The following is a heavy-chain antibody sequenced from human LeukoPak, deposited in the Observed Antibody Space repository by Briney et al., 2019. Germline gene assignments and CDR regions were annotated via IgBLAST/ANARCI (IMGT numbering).Heavy chain of an antibody. D-gene: IGHD1-14*01. J-gene: IGHJ2*01. V-gene: IGHV1-2*02. CDR1: GYTFTGYY. CDR2: INPNSGGT. Sequence: ASVKVSCKASGYTFTGYYMHWVRQAPGQGLEWMGWINPNSGGTNYAQKFQGRVTMTRDTSISTAYMELSRLRSDDTAVYYCARDGFNRNYNWYFDLWGRGTLVTVSS. CDR3: ARDGFNRNYNWYFDL.